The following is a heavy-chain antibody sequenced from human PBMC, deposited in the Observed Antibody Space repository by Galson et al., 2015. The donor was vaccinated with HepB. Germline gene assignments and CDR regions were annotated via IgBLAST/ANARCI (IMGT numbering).Heavy chain of an antibody. V-gene: IGHV3-21*03. J-gene: IGHJ4*02. Sequence: SLRLSCAASGFVFSNFFINWVRQAPGKGLEWVASIDGRGTYVFYADSVKGRFTISRDNAQNSAFLQMNSLRVEDAAVYYCSTNWAYWGPGTLVSVS. D-gene: IGHD2-8*01. CDR3: STNWAY. CDR2: IDGRGTYV. CDR1: GFVFSNFF.